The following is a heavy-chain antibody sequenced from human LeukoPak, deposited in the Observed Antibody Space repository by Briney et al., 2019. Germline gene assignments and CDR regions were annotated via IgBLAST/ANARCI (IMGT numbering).Heavy chain of an antibody. D-gene: IGHD2-2*01. CDR2: IKKDGREE. CDR3: LRVAHRVVEPRGMRDDCYYYYYMYV. J-gene: IGHJ6*03. V-gene: IGHV3-7*01. Sequence: GGSLRLSYAASGFSFTTNWMSWVRQAPGKGLEWVANIKKDGREEYYVESVKGRLTISRDNAENSLHLQTDSMRAEDTAVNYCLRVAHRVVEPRGMRDDCYYYYYMYVWGRGTSVTVS. CDR1: GFSFTTNW.